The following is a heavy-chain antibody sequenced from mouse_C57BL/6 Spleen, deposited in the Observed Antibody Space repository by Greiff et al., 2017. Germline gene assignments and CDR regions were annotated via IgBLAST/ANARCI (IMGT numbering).Heavy chain of an antibody. J-gene: IGHJ3*01. CDR3: ARERARYDDYDLGFAY. Sequence: EVKLMEPEGGLVQPGSSLKFSCTASGFTFSDYYMAWVRQVPERGLDWVANINYDGSNTDYLDSLKSRFIISRDNAKNILYLQMSSLKSEDAATYYCARERARYDDYDLGFAYWGQGTLVTVSA. CDR1: GFTFSDYY. D-gene: IGHD2-4*01. V-gene: IGHV5-16*01. CDR2: INYDGSNT.